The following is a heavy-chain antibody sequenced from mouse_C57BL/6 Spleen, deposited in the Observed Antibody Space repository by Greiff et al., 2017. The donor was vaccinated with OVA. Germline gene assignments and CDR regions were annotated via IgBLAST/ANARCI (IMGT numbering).Heavy chain of an antibody. J-gene: IGHJ1*03. CDR2: IDPETGGT. CDR1: GYTFTDYE. D-gene: IGHD1-1*02. V-gene: IGHV1-15*01. Sequence: VQLQQSGAELVRPGASVTLSCKASGYTFTDYEMHWVKQTPVHGLEWIGAIDPETGGTAYNQKFKGKAILTADKSSSTAYMELRSLTSEDSAVYYCTRCVYGYWYFDVWGTGTTVTVSS. CDR3: TRCVYGYWYFDV.